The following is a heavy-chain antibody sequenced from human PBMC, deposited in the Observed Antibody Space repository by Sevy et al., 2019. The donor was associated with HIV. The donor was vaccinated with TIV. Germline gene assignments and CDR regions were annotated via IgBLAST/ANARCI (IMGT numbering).Heavy chain of an antibody. V-gene: IGHV3-30-3*01. J-gene: IGHJ3*02. D-gene: IGHD3-9*01. CDR2: ISYDGSNK. Sequence: GGSLRLSCAASGFTFSSYAMHWVRQAPGKGLEWVAVISYDGSNKYYADSVKGRFTIPRANSKNTLYLQMTGLRAEDTAVYYCSSGPAKYDILTGYFHAFDIWGQGTMVTVSS. CDR1: GFTFSSYA. CDR3: SSGPAKYDILTGYFHAFDI.